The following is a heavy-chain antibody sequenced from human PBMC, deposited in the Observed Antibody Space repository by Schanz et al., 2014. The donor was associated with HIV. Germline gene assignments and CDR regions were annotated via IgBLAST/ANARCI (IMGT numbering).Heavy chain of an antibody. D-gene: IGHD4-4*01. CDR1: GGSISNTY. CDR3: TRDEYRDV. CDR2: IFGSGGTT. Sequence: QLQLQESGPALVKPSETLSLTCTVSGGSISNTYWSWFRQPAGKGLEWIGRIFGSGGTTNYNPSLRSRITFAGDTTKNEVSLKLPSGTAADTAVYWCTRDEYRDVWGQGAKVTVSS. J-gene: IGHJ3*01. V-gene: IGHV4-4*07.